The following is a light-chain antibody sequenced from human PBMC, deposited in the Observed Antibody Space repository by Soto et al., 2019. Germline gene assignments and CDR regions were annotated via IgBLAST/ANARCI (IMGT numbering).Light chain of an antibody. V-gene: IGKV3-15*01. CDR1: QSVGVN. J-gene: IGKJ2*01. CDR2: GAS. Sequence: EIVMTQSPATLSVSPGEGATLSCRAGQSVGVNLAWYQQMPGQAPRLLIYGASTRATGVPARFSGSGSGTEFTLTISSLQSEDFAVYYCQQYGTAPYTFGQGTTLEFK. CDR3: QQYGTAPYT.